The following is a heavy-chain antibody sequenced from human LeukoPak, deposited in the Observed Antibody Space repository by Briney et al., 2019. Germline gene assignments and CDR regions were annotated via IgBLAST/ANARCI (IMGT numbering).Heavy chain of an antibody. Sequence: ASVKVSCKASGYTFTSYGISWVRQAPGQGLEWMGWISAYNGNTNYAQKLQGRVTMTTDTSTSTAYMELRSLRSDDTAVYYCARAVPWYYYGSGGYYNVGHQARGYFDYWGQGTLVTVSS. J-gene: IGHJ4*02. D-gene: IGHD3-10*01. V-gene: IGHV1-18*01. CDR3: ARAVPWYYYGSGGYYNVGHQARGYFDY. CDR1: GYTFTSYG. CDR2: ISAYNGNT.